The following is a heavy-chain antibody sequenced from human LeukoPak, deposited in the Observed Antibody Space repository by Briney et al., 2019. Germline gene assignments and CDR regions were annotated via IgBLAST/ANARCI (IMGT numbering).Heavy chain of an antibody. CDR2: IYTSGST. Sequence: SETLSLTCTVSGGSISSYYWSWIRQPAGKGLEWIGRIYTSGSTNYNPSLKSRVTISVDTSKNQFSLKLSSVTAADTAVYYCARYTVLYCSGGSCYSGKAFDIWGQGTMVTVSS. CDR1: GGSISSYY. CDR3: ARYTVLYCSGGSCYSGKAFDI. J-gene: IGHJ3*02. D-gene: IGHD2-15*01. V-gene: IGHV4-4*07.